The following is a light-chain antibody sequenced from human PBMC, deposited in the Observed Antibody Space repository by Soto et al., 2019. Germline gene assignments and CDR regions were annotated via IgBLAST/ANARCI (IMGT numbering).Light chain of an antibody. J-gene: IGLJ3*02. CDR1: ISNIGSNY. CDR3: ATWDDSLSGWL. CDR2: RSS. Sequence: QAVVTQPPSASGTPGQRVTISCSGSISNIGSNYVYWYQQLPGTAPRLLINRSSQRPSGVPDRFSGSKSGTSASLAISGLRSEDEADYYCATWDDSLSGWLFGGGTQLTVL. V-gene: IGLV1-47*01.